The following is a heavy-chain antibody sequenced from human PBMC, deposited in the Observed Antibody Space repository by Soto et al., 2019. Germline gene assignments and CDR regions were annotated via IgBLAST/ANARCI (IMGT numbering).Heavy chain of an antibody. V-gene: IGHV4-59*08. CDR3: ARHGFGPLHGLVDV. D-gene: IGHD3-10*01. CDR2: INYDGYS. CDR1: GGSTTNYY. Sequence: QVQLQESGPGLVKPSETLSLTCTVSGGSTTNYYCSWFRQPPGKGLEWIGYINYDGYSAYNLSLKRRVTLSRDASKTQFSLMMESVAATDTAVYYCARHGFGPLHGLVDVWGPGTTVIVSS. J-gene: IGHJ6*02.